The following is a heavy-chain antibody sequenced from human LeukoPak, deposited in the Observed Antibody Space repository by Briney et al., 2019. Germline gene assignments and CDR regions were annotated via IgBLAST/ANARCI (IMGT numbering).Heavy chain of an antibody. CDR2: INQSGGT. CDR1: GGSFSDYS. Sequence: SETLSLTCAVYGGSFSDYSWTWIRQPPGKGLEWIGEINQSGGTNHNPSLMSRVIMSVDTSKNQISLKVNSVTAADTAVYYCARGNILTGYCFDFWGQGALVTVSS. V-gene: IGHV4-34*01. J-gene: IGHJ4*02. D-gene: IGHD3-9*01. CDR3: ARGNILTGYCFDF.